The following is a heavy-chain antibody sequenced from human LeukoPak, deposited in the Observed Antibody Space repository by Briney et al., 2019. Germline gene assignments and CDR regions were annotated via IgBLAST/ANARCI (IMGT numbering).Heavy chain of an antibody. D-gene: IGHD3-16*02. J-gene: IGHJ6*03. CDR3: SRDRSYYYYMDV. Sequence: GRSLRLSCAASGFTFSSYGMHWVRQAPGKGLEWVAVMSFDGSHTYYADSVKGRFTISRDNSKNSLYLQLNSLIAEDTAIYYCSRDRSYYYYMDVWGKGTTVTVSS. V-gene: IGHV3-30*03. CDR1: GFTFSSYG. CDR2: MSFDGSHT.